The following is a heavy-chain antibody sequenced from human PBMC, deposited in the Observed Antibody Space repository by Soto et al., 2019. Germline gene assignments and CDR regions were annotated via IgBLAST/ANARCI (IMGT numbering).Heavy chain of an antibody. D-gene: IGHD1-26*01. CDR1: GGTFGSYG. J-gene: IGHJ4*02. CDR2: IFPIFGTA. V-gene: IGHV1-69*18. CDR3: AREGFSGSYFGY. Sequence: QVQLVQSGAEVKKPGSSVKVSCKASGGTFGSYGISWVRQAPGQGLEWMGSIFPIFGTANYAQNFQGRVTITAGESTSTVYMALSSLRSEDTAVYYCAREGFSGSYFGYWGQGTLVTVSS.